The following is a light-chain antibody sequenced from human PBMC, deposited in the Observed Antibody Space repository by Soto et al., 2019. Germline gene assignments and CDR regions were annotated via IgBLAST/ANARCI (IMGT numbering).Light chain of an antibody. CDR3: QQYNHWRSIS. CDR2: DAS. V-gene: IGKV3-15*01. J-gene: IGKJ5*01. CDR1: QSVSRK. Sequence: EILMTQSPSTLSLSPWARSTLSCRASQSVSRKLAWYQHKPGQAPRLLIYDASTRAADIPARFSGSGSGTDFTLTISSLQSEDFAVYYCQQYNHWRSISFGQGTRLEIK.